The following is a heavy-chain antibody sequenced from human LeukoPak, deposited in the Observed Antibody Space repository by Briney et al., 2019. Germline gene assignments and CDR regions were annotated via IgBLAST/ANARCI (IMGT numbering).Heavy chain of an antibody. J-gene: IGHJ4*02. Sequence: GGSLRLSCATSGFTFDDYALSWVRQDPGKGLEWVSSITRNGGSTAYAESVKGRFTISRDNARNSLYLQMNSLRAEDTALYYCARTQIGYCSGTSCTLYYFDYWDQGTLVTVSS. CDR1: GFTFDDYA. CDR3: ARTQIGYCSGTSCTLYYFDY. D-gene: IGHD2-2*01. V-gene: IGHV3-20*04. CDR2: ITRNGGST.